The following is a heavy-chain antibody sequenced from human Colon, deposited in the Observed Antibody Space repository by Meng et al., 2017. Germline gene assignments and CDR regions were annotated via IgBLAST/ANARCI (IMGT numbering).Heavy chain of an antibody. CDR1: GFSFSGYA. CDR2: ISYGGESQ. D-gene: IGHD3-22*01. CDR3: AKGFYYYDSSGYFAD. Sequence: GESLKISCAASGFSFSGYAMHWVRQAPGKGLEWVAVISYGGESQYYADSVKGRFTISRDNSKNTLYVQMNSLRPEDTAVYYCAKGFYYYDSSGYFADWGQGTLVTVSS. V-gene: IGHV3-30*04. J-gene: IGHJ4*02.